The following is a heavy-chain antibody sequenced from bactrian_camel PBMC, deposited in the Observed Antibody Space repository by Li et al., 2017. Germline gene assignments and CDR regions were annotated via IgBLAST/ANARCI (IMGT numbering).Heavy chain of an antibody. Sequence: VQLVESGGGLVQPGGSLTLSCATSRFTFGTYYMNWVRQAPGKGLEWVSRISGGETTYYADSLKGRFTVSRDNSKNTVYLQMNSLKPDDTAVYYCAREFNGGSWSIGYWGRGTQVTVS. V-gene: IGHV3S40*01. CDR3: AREFNGGSWSIGY. J-gene: IGHJ4*01. D-gene: IGHD6*01. CDR1: RFTFGTYY. CDR2: ISGGETT.